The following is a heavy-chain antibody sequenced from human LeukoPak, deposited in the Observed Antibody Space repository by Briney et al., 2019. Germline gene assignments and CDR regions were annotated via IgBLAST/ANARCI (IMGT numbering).Heavy chain of an antibody. V-gene: IGHV3-21*01. CDR1: GFTFSSYS. CDR3: ARAQYSPDILTGYYPGLGYYGMDV. CDR2: ISSSSSYK. J-gene: IGHJ6*04. D-gene: IGHD3-9*01. Sequence: GGSLRLSCAASGFTFSSYSMNWVRQAPGKGLEWVSSISSSSSYKYYADSVKGRFTISRDNAKNSLYLQMNSLRAEDTAVYYCARAQYSPDILTGYYPGLGYYGMDVWGKGTTVTVSS.